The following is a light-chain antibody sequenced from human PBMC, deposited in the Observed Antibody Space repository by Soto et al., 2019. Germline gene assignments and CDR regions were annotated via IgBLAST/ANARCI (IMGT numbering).Light chain of an antibody. Sequence: QPVLTQSSSASASLGSSVKLTCTLSSGHSRHTIAWHQQQPGKAPRYLMRLEGSGSYNKGSGVPDRFSGSSSGADRHLTISNLQFEDEANYYCETWDSNTWVFGGGTKLTVL. CDR1: SGHSRHT. CDR2: LEGSGSY. J-gene: IGLJ3*02. V-gene: IGLV4-60*02. CDR3: ETWDSNTWV.